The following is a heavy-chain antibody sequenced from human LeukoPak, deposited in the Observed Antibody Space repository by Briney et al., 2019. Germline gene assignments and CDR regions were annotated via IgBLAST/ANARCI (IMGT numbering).Heavy chain of an antibody. CDR3: AREAIVVVPAAHYYMDV. Sequence: SETLSLTCTVSGGSISSGSYYWSWIRQPAGKGLEWIGRIYTSGSTNYNPSHKSRVTISVDTSKNQFSLKLSSVTAADTAVYYCAREAIVVVPAAHYYMDVWGKGTTVTVSS. V-gene: IGHV4-61*02. CDR1: GGSISSGSYY. J-gene: IGHJ6*03. CDR2: IYTSGST. D-gene: IGHD2-2*01.